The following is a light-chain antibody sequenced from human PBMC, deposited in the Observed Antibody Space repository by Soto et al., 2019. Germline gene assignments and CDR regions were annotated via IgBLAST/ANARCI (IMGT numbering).Light chain of an antibody. Sequence: EIVLTQSPVTLSLSPGERATLSCRASQSVTTFLAWYQQKPGQAPRLLIYDASKMATGIPARFSGSGSGTDFTLTISSLEPEDFAVYYCHQRTNWPLTFGGGTKVEIK. CDR1: QSVTTF. CDR2: DAS. CDR3: HQRTNWPLT. J-gene: IGKJ4*01. V-gene: IGKV3-11*01.